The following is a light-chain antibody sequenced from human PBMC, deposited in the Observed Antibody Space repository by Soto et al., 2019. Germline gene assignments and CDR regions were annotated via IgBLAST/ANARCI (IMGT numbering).Light chain of an antibody. CDR2: GAS. V-gene: IGKV3-20*01. CDR1: QSVSNNY. CDR3: QQYGSSGT. J-gene: IGKJ1*01. Sequence: EIVLTQYPGTLSLSPGERATLSCRASQSVSNNYLAWYQQKPGQAPRLLIYGASNRATGIPDRLSGSGSGTDFTLTISRMEPEDFAVYYCQQYGSSGTFGHGTQVDIK.